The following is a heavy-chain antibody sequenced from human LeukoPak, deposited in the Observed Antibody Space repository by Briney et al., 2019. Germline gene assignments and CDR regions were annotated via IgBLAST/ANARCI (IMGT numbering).Heavy chain of an antibody. CDR2: IYYSGST. J-gene: IGHJ3*02. Sequence: PSETLSLTCTVSGGSISSYYWSWIRQPPGKGLEWIGYIYYSGSTNYNPSLKSRVTISVDTSKNQFSLKLSSVTAADTAVYYCARSSASWLWFGELKAYDAFDIWGQGTMVTVSS. CDR3: ARSSASWLWFGELKAYDAFDI. CDR1: GGSISSYY. V-gene: IGHV4-59*01. D-gene: IGHD3-10*01.